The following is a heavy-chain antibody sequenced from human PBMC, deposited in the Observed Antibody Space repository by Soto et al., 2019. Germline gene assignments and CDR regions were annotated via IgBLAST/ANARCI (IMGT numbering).Heavy chain of an antibody. Sequence: ETLSLTCTVSGGSISSYYWSWIRQPAGKGLEWIGRIYTSGSTNYNPSLKSRVTMSVDTSKNQFSLKLSSVTAADTAVYYCAGEKGVDYYDSSGLFDYWGQGTLVTVSS. CDR2: IYTSGST. CDR3: AGEKGVDYYDSSGLFDY. CDR1: GGSISSYY. D-gene: IGHD3-22*01. V-gene: IGHV4-4*07. J-gene: IGHJ4*02.